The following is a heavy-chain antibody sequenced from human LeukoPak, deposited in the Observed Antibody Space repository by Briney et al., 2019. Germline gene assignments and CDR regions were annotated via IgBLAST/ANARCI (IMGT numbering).Heavy chain of an antibody. CDR2: LHVSGNT. CDR3: ARDPFRSSFES. J-gene: IGHJ4*03. D-gene: IGHD3-3*01. V-gene: IGHV4-4*07. CDR1: GDSMNTYH. Sequence: SETLSLTCTVSGDSMNTYHWAWIRQPAGKGLEWIGRLHVSGNTNFNPSLKSRVSISVDKSKKQFSLKMTSATAADTAVYFCARDPFRSSFESWGHGILVTVSS.